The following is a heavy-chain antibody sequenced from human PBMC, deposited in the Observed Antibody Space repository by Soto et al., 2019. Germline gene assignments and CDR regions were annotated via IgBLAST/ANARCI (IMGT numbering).Heavy chain of an antibody. CDR1: GFTFSSYA. J-gene: IGHJ6*03. V-gene: IGHV3-23*01. CDR2: ISGSGGST. D-gene: IGHD4-4*01. Sequence: GSLRLSCAASGFTFSSYAMSWVRQAPGKGLEWVSAISGSGGSTYYADSVKGRFTISRDNSKNTLYLQMNSLRAEDTAVYYCAKAHGTTVTKPPYYLDVWGKGTTVTVSS. CDR3: AKAHGTTVTKPPYYLDV.